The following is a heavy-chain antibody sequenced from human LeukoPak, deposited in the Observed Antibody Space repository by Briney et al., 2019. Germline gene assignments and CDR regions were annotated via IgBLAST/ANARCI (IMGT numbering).Heavy chain of an antibody. Sequence: GGSLRLSCTASGFNFGRFGMHWVRQAPGQGPEWVAVLRFDGSKEFYAESVKGRFNISRDNSKDTLYLHMSNLRAGDTAMYYCVRGGENFFDYWGQGTLVTVSS. CDR1: GFNFGRFG. CDR2: LRFDGSKE. V-gene: IGHV3-33*01. D-gene: IGHD3-10*01. CDR3: VRGGENFFDY. J-gene: IGHJ4*02.